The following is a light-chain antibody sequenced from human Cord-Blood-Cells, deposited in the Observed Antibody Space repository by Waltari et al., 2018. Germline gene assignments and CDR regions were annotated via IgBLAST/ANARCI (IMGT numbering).Light chain of an antibody. CDR1: SLRRYY. V-gene: IGLV3-19*01. CDR3: NSRDSSGNHWV. CDR2: GKN. J-gene: IGLJ3*02. Sequence: SSELTQDPAVSVALGQTVRITSQADSLRRYYASWYQQKPGQAPVLVIYGKNNRPSGIPDRFSGSSSGNTASLTITGAQAEDEADYYCNSRDSSGNHWVFGGGTKLTVL.